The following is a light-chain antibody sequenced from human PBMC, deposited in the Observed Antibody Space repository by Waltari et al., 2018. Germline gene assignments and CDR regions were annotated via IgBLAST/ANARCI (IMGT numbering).Light chain of an antibody. CDR1: QGISSY. Sequence: VLTQSPAPLSLSPGERATLSCRASQGISSYLAWYQHKPGQPPSLLIYDASNRATGIPARFSGSGSGTDFTLTISSLEPEDFAVYYCQQRYNWPATFGPGTKVAIK. CDR3: QQRYNWPAT. CDR2: DAS. J-gene: IGKJ3*01. V-gene: IGKV3-11*01.